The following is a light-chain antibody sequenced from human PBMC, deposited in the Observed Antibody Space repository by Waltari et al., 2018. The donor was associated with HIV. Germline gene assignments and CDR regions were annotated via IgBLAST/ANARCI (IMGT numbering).Light chain of an antibody. V-gene: IGKV1-6*01. CDR1: QGIRNN. J-gene: IGKJ1*01. CDR3: LQDYNYPRT. CDR2: AAS. Sequence: IQMTQSPSSLSASVGDRVTITCRASQGIRNNLGWYQQKPGKPPKLLIYAASSLQSGVPARFSGSGSGTDFTFTISSLQPEDFATYYCLQDYNYPRTFGQGTKVEIK.